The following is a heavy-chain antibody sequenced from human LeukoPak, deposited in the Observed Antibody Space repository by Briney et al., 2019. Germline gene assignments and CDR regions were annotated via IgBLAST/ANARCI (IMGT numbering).Heavy chain of an antibody. CDR1: GFTFSAYG. CDR3: AKDPSLITGTTNDWFDP. J-gene: IGHJ5*02. Sequence: GGSLRLSCAASGFTFSAYGMHWVRQDPGKGLEWVSFIRYDGNSQYYADSVKGRFTISRDNSKDTLYLQMNSLRSGDTAVYYCAKDPSLITGTTNDWFDPWGLGTLVTVSS. CDR2: IRYDGNSQ. D-gene: IGHD1-7*01. V-gene: IGHV3-30*02.